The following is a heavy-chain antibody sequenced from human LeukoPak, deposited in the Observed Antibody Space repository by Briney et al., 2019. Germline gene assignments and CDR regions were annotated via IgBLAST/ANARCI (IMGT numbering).Heavy chain of an antibody. V-gene: IGHV1-69*13. CDR2: IIPIFGTA. Sequence: ASVKVSCKASGGTFSSYAISWVRQAPGQGLEWMGGIIPIFGTANYAQKFQGRVTITADESTSTAYMELSSLRSEDTAVYYCAREGYGDYVFGFDIWGQGTMVTVSS. J-gene: IGHJ3*02. CDR1: GGTFSSYA. CDR3: AREGYGDYVFGFDI. D-gene: IGHD4-17*01.